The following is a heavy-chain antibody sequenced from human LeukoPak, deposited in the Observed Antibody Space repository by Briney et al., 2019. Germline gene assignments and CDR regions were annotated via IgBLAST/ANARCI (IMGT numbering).Heavy chain of an antibody. CDR3: ARRGQGYYYMDV. Sequence: SDTLSLTCIVSDGSISSYYWSWIRQPPGKGLECIGNRYYSGSTNYNPSLKSRVTISVDTSKNQVFLKLSSVTAADTAVYYCARRGQGYYYMDVWGKGTTVTVSS. CDR2: RYYSGST. V-gene: IGHV4-59*08. J-gene: IGHJ6*03. CDR1: DGSISSYY.